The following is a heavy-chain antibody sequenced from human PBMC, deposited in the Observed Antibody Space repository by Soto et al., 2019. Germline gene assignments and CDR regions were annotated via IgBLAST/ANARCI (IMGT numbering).Heavy chain of an antibody. CDR3: AKATMVSTTPDAFDI. V-gene: IGHV3-30-3*01. Sequence: PGGSRRLSCVASGFTFISYGMHWVRQAPGKGLEWVAVISYDGSNKYYADSVKGRFTISRDNSKNTLYLQMNSLRAEDTAVYYCAKATMVSTTPDAFDICRQGTMVTFSS. D-gene: IGHD3-10*01. CDR2: ISYDGSNK. CDR1: GFTFISYG. J-gene: IGHJ3*02.